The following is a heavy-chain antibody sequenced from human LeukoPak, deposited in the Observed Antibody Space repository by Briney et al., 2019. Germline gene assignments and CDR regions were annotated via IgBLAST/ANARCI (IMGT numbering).Heavy chain of an antibody. CDR2: ISAYNGNT. V-gene: IGHV1-18*04. D-gene: IGHD2-2*01. CDR3: ARAGGVVVPAAIFDY. CDR1: GYTFTSYG. J-gene: IGHJ4*02. Sequence: GASVKVSCKASGYTFTSYGISWARQAPGQGLEWMGWISAYNGNTNYAQKLQGRVTMTTDTSTSTAYMELRSLRSDDTAVYYCARAGGVVVPAAIFDYWGQGTLVTVSS.